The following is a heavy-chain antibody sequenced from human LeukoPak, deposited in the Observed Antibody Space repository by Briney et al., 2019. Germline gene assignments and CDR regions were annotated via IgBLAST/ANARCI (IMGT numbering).Heavy chain of an antibody. CDR1: GGSISSSSYY. CDR3: ASEHYDILTGYSYRHAFDI. CDR2: IYYSGST. Sequence: SETLSLTCTVSGGSISSSSYYWGWIRQPPGKGLEWIGSIYYSGSTYYNPSLKSRVTISVDTSKNQFSLKLSSVAAADTAVYYCASEHYDILTGYSYRHAFDIWGQGTMVTVSS. D-gene: IGHD3-9*01. J-gene: IGHJ3*02. V-gene: IGHV4-39*07.